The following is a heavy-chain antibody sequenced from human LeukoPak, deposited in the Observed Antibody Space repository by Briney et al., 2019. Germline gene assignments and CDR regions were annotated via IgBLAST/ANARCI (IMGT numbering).Heavy chain of an antibody. D-gene: IGHD3-22*01. CDR2: MNPNSGNT. V-gene: IGHV1-8*03. CDR1: GYTFSTYD. J-gene: IGHJ4*02. Sequence: ASVKVSCKASGYTFSTYDINWVRRATGQGLEWMGWMNPNSGNTGYAQKFQGRVSITRNNSISTAYMELSSLRSEDTAVYYCARGPYDSSGYRFDYWGQGTLVTVSS. CDR3: ARGPYDSSGYRFDY.